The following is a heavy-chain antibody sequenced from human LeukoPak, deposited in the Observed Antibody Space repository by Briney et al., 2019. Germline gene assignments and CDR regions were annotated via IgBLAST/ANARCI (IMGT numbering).Heavy chain of an antibody. CDR3: ARGDYGDYDS. Sequence: PGGSLRLSCAASAFTFSSYAMSWGGQAPGKGLEGLSAISPGAHSTDYADSLQGRFTVSRDNSKNTLFLQMRGLRAEATAVYFCARGDYGDYDSWGKGTMVTVSS. J-gene: IGHJ5*01. CDR1: AFTFSSYA. CDR2: ISPGAHST. D-gene: IGHD4-17*01. V-gene: IGHV3-23*01.